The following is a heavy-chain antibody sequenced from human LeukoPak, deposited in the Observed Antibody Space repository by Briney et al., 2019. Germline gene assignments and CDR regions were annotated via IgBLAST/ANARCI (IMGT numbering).Heavy chain of an antibody. D-gene: IGHD2-2*01. CDR2: ISAYNGNT. CDR3: ARAQLPDIVVVPATMAY. V-gene: IGHV1-18*01. J-gene: IGHJ4*02. Sequence: VASVTVSCKASGYTFTSYGWSWVRQAPGQGLEWMGWISAYNGNTNYAQKLQGRVTMTTDTYTSTAYMELRSLRSDDTAVYYCARAQLPDIVVVPATMAYCGQGTLVTVSS. CDR1: GYTFTSYG.